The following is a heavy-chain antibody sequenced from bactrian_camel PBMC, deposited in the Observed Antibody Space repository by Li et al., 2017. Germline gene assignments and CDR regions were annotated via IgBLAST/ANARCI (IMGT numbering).Heavy chain of an antibody. CDR3: AADLGARPIGWVCPLGRRDYGY. CDR2: IYTTAENT. Sequence: VQLVESGGGSVQAGGSLRLSCAVSTTTRNRLCMGWFRQAPGKEREGIAVIYTTAENTYYADSVKGRFTISQERANNTVFLQMDSLKPEDTAMYSCAADLGARPIGWVCPLGRRDYGYWGKGTQVTVS. CDR1: TTTRNRLC. J-gene: IGHJ6*01. V-gene: IGHV3S61*01. D-gene: IGHD1*01.